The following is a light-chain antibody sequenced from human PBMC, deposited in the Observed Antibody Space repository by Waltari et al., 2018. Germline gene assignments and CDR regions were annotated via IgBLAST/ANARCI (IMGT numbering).Light chain of an antibody. CDR3: QQYYSTPYT. V-gene: IGKV4-1*01. CDR1: QSLLYDSNNKNY. CDR2: WAS. J-gene: IGKJ2*01. Sequence: MGMTQSPDSLAVSLGERATINCKSSQSLLYDSNNKNYLAWFQQKPGQPPKLLIYWASTRESGVPDRFSGSASGTDFTLTISSLQAEDVAVYYCQQYYSTPYTFGQGTKVEIK.